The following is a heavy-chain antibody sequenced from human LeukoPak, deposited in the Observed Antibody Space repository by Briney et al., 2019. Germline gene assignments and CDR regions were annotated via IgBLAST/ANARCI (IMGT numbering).Heavy chain of an antibody. D-gene: IGHD1-14*01. J-gene: IGHJ4*02. Sequence: SETLSLTCTVSGGSISSSSYYWGWIRQPPGTGLEWIGSIYYSGSTYYNPSLKSRVTISVDTSKSQFSLKLSSVTAADTAVYYCAREMRIESGNHDYWGQGTLVTVSS. CDR1: GGSISSSSYY. CDR2: IYYSGST. V-gene: IGHV4-39*07. CDR3: AREMRIESGNHDY.